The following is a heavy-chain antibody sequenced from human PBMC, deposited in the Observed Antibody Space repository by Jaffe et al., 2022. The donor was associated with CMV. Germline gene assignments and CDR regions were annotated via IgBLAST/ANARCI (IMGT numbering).Heavy chain of an antibody. CDR1: GGSISSYY. D-gene: IGHD5-12*01. V-gene: IGHV4-59*01. CDR3: ARVASHNYYYMDV. Sequence: QVQLQESGPGLVKPSETLSLTCTVSGGSISSYYWSWIRQPPGKGLEWIGYIYYSGSTNYNPSLKSRVTISVDTSKNQFSLKLSSVTAADTAVYYCARVASHNYYYMDVWGKGTTVTVSS. CDR2: IYYSGST. J-gene: IGHJ6*03.